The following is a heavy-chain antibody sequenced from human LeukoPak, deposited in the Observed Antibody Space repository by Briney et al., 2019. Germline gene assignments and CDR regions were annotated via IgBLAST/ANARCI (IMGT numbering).Heavy chain of an antibody. CDR1: GASITNYY. J-gene: IGHJ4*02. CDR3: ARIKISALIPMKDYFDY. D-gene: IGHD1-26*01. Sequence: PSETLSLTCTVSGASITNYYWSWIRQPAGKALEWIGRVYTSGSPNYNPSPKSRVTMSVDTSKNQFSLKLSSVTAADTAVYYCARIKISALIPMKDYFDYWGQGTLVTVSS. V-gene: IGHV4-4*07. CDR2: VYTSGSP.